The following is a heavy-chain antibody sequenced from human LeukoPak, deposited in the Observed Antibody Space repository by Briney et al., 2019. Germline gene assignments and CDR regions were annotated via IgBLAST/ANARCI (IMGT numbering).Heavy chain of an antibody. Sequence: GGSLRLSCAASGFSFSSYAMSWVRQAPGKGLEWVSAISGSGGSTYYADSVKGRFTISRDNSKNTLNLQMNSLRAEDTAVYYFATGGSTSRVTTSRVVFGYYYYLDVWGKGTPVTVSS. J-gene: IGHJ6*03. CDR2: ISGSGGST. D-gene: IGHD4-17*01. CDR3: ATGGSTSRVTTSRVVFGYYYYLDV. V-gene: IGHV3-23*01. CDR1: GFSFSSYA.